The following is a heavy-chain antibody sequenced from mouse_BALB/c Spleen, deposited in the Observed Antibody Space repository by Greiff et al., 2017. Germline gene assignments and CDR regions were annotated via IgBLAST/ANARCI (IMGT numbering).Heavy chain of an antibody. CDR2: IDPENGDT. V-gene: IGHV14-4*02. CDR1: GFNIKDYY. J-gene: IGHJ3*01. CDR3: NAGVYGNPFAY. Sequence: EVKLQQSGAELVRSGASVKLSCTASGFNIKDYYMHWVKQRPEQGLEWIGWIDPENGDTEYAPKFQGKATMTADTSSNTAYLQLSSLTSEDTAVYYCNAGVYGNPFAYWGQGTLVTVSA. D-gene: IGHD2-1*01.